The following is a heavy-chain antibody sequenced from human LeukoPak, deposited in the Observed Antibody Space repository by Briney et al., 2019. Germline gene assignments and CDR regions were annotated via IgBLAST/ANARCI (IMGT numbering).Heavy chain of an antibody. CDR3: ARGNTYYDFWSGYSWPYYFDY. Sequence: SETLSLTCTVSGGSISSGDYYWSWIRQPPGKGLEWIGYIYYSGSTYYNPSLKSRVTISVDTSKNQFSLKLSSVTAADTAVYYCARGNTYYDFWSGYSWPYYFDYWGQGALVTVSS. V-gene: IGHV4-30-4*01. J-gene: IGHJ4*02. D-gene: IGHD3-3*01. CDR2: IYYSGST. CDR1: GGSISSGDYY.